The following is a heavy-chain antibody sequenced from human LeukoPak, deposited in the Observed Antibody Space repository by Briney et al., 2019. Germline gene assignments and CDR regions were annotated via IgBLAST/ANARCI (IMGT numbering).Heavy chain of an antibody. V-gene: IGHV3-30*04. CDR2: ISYDGSNK. CDR1: GFTFSSYA. J-gene: IGHJ4*02. D-gene: IGHD5-12*01. Sequence: PGGSLRLSCAASGFTFSSYAMHWVRQAPGKGLEWVAVISYDGSNKYYADSVKGRFTISIDNSKNTLYLQMNSLRAEDTAVYYCARASGYSGYDSLFDPLDYWGQGTLVTVSS. CDR3: ARASGYSGYDSLFDPLDY.